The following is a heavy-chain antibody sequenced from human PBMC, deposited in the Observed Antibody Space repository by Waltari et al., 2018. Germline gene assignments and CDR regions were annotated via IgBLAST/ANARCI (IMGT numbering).Heavy chain of an antibody. CDR2: ITWNSNNI. CDR3: AKGHSGSYGLDY. D-gene: IGHD1-26*01. J-gene: IGHJ4*02. CDR1: GFPFEDYA. Sequence: EIQLVESGGGLAQPGRSLRLSCAASGFPFEDYAMHGVRQTPGKGLEGVSGITWNSNNIGYADSVKGRFTIPRDNAKKSLYLQMNSLRTEDTALYYCAKGHSGSYGLDYWGQGTPVTVSS. V-gene: IGHV3-9*01.